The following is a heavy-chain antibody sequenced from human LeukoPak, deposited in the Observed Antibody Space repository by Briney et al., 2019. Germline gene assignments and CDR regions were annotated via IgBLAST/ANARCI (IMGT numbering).Heavy chain of an antibody. J-gene: IGHJ2*01. Sequence: SETLSLTCTVSGGSISSYYWSWIRQPPGKGLEWIGYIYYSGSTNYNPSLKSRVTISVDTSKNQFSLKLSSVTAADTAVYYCARGTMITPWYFDLWGRGTLVTVSS. D-gene: IGHD3-16*01. V-gene: IGHV4-59*01. CDR2: IYYSGST. CDR3: ARGTMITPWYFDL. CDR1: GGSISSYY.